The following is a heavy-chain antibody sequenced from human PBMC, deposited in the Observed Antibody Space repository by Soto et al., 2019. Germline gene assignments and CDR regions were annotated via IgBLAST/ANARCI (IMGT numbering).Heavy chain of an antibody. CDR1: GGTFSSYA. V-gene: IGHV1-69*13. Sequence: VASVKVSCKASGGTFSSYAISWVRQAPGQGLEWMGGIIPIFGTANYAQKFQGRVTITADESTSTAYMELSSLRSEDTAVYYCARDGYGDYFDYWGQGTLVTVSS. CDR3: ARDGYGDYFDY. D-gene: IGHD4-17*01. CDR2: IIPIFGTA. J-gene: IGHJ4*02.